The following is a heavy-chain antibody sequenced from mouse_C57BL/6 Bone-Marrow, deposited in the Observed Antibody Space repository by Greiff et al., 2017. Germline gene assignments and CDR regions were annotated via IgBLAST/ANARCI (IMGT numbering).Heavy chain of an antibody. D-gene: IGHD1-3*01. V-gene: IGHV1-82*01. CDR3: ARRGYIGN. CDR1: GYAFSSSW. J-gene: IGHJ3*02. CDR2: IYPGDGDT. Sequence: VQLQQSGPELVKPGASVKISCKASGYAFSSSWMNWVKQRPGKGLEWIGRIYPGDGDTNYNGKFKGKATLTADKSSSTAYMQLSSLTSEDSAVYFCARRGYIGNWGQGTLVTVSA.